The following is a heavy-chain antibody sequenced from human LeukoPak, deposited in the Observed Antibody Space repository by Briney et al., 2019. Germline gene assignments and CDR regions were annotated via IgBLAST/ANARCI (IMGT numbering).Heavy chain of an antibody. V-gene: IGHV3-7*01. D-gene: IGHD1-26*01. CDR3: VRDTGGSGSYPDY. CDR2: IKQDGSEK. J-gene: IGHJ4*02. CDR1: GFTFSSYW. Sequence: GGSLRLSCAASGFTFSSYWMTWVRQAPGKELEWVANIKQDGSEKYFVDSVKGRFTISRDNAKNSVYLQMNSLRAGDSAVYYCVRDTGGSGSYPDYWGQGTLVTVSS.